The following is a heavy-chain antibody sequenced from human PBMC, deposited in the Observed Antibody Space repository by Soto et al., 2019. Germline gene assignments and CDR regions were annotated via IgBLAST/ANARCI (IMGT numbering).Heavy chain of an antibody. CDR3: ARDKGYCSDTSCPDFDY. J-gene: IGHJ4*02. D-gene: IGHD2-15*01. Sequence: ASVKVACKASGGTLSSYTFSWVRQAPGKGLEWMGRVIPNLGVTNYAKKFQGRFTIVVDTSTSTAYMELNSLRYEDTAVYYCARDKGYCSDTSCPDFDYLRQGALVTVSS. V-gene: IGHV1-69*04. CDR2: VIPNLGVT. CDR1: GGTLSSYT.